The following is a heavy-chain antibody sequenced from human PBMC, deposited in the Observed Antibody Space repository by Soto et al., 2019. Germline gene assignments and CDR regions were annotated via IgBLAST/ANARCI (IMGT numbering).Heavy chain of an antibody. CDR2: ISAYNGNT. J-gene: IGHJ4*02. D-gene: IGHD3-9*01. V-gene: IGHV1-18*04. CDR3: AREKLVRVLTGYFGY. CDR1: GYTFTSYG. Sequence: ASVKVSCKASGYTFTSYGISWVRQAPGQGLEWMGWISAYNGNTNYAQKLQGRVTMTTDTSTSTAYMELRSLRSDDTAMYYCAREKLVRVLTGYFGYWGQGTLVTVSS.